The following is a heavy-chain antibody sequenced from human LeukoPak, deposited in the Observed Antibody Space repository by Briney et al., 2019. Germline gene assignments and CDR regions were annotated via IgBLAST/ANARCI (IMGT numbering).Heavy chain of an antibody. V-gene: IGHV4-59*08. D-gene: IGHD6-19*01. CDR1: GGSISSYY. CDR3: ARASIAVAFAY. J-gene: IGHJ4*02. Sequence: SETLSLTCTVSGGSISSYYWSWVRQPPGKGLEGMGYIYYSGSTNYNPSLKSRVTISVDTSKNQFSLKLSSVTAADTAVHYCARASIAVAFAYWGQGTLVTVSS. CDR2: IYYSGST.